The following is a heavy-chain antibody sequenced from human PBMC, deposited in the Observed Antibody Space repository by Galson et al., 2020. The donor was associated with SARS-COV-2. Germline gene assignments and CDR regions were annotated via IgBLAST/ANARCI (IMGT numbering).Heavy chain of an antibody. D-gene: IGHD3-22*01. Sequence: SLKISCATSGFTIDDYAMNWVRQAPGKGLEWVSAISWNSGMITYADSVKGRFIISRDNAKNSLYLQMNNLRTEDTALYYCFVDSSGDWSDAFDMWGQGTMVTVSS. CDR1: GFTIDDYA. J-gene: IGHJ3*02. CDR2: ISWNSGMI. V-gene: IGHV3-9*01. CDR3: FVDSSGDWSDAFDM.